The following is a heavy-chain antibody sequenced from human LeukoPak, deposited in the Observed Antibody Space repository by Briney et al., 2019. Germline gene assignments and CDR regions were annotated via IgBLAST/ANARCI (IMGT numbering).Heavy chain of an antibody. CDR1: GGSISSSSYY. CDR2: IYYSGST. V-gene: IGHV4-39*01. J-gene: IGHJ4*02. Sequence: SETLSLTCIVSGGSISSSSYYWGWIRQPPGKGLEWIGSIYYSGSTYYNPSLKSRVTISVDTSNNQFSLKLSSMTATDTAVYYCATSSGSYYYWGQGTLVTVSS. CDR3: ATSSGSYYY. D-gene: IGHD1-26*01.